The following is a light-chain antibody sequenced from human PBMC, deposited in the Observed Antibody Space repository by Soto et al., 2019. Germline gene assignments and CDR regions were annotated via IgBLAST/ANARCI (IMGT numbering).Light chain of an antibody. J-gene: IGKJ1*01. CDR1: QIFGTW. CDR3: QQHNGP. V-gene: IGKV1-5*01. Sequence: DSQMTQSPSTLSASVGDRVTITCLASQIFGTWLAWYQQKPGKAPKVLISDVSNLESGVPSRFSGSGSGTEFTLTISSLQPADFATYYCQQHNGPFGQGTKVEIK. CDR2: DVS.